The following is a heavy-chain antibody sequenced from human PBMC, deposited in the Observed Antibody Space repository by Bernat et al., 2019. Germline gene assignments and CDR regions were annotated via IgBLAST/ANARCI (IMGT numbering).Heavy chain of an antibody. Sequence: QVQLVQSGAEVKKPGGSVKVSCKASGYTFTSYDINWVRQATGQGLEWMGWMNPNSGNTGYAQKFQGRVTMTRNTSISTAYMELSSLRSEDTAVYYCARGIAVAGRRVYYGMDVWGQGTTVTVSS. V-gene: IGHV1-8*01. D-gene: IGHD6-19*01. CDR3: ARGIAVAGRRVYYGMDV. J-gene: IGHJ6*02. CDR1: GYTFTSYD. CDR2: MNPNSGNT.